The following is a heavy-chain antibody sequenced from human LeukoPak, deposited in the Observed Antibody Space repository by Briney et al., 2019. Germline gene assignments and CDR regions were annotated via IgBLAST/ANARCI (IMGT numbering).Heavy chain of an antibody. D-gene: IGHD6-13*01. V-gene: IGHV3-66*01. CDR3: ARSRYGTTWASSWEFDY. CDR2: IYSGGST. CDR1: GFTVSSNY. J-gene: IGHJ4*02. Sequence: GGSLRLSCAASGFTVSSNYMNWVRQAPGKGLEWVSVIYSGGSTYYADSVKGRFTISRDNSKNTLYLQMNSLRAEDTAVYYCARSRYGTTWASSWEFDYWGQGTLVTVSS.